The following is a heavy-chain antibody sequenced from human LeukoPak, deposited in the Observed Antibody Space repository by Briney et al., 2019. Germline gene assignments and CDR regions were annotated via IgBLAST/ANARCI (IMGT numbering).Heavy chain of an antibody. CDR1: GYTFTGYY. CDR2: INPNSGGT. D-gene: IGHD3-16*01. V-gene: IGHV1-2*06. Sequence: GASVKVSRKASGYTFTGYYMHWVRQAPGQGLGWMGRINPNSGGTNYAQKFQGRVTMTRDTSISTAYMELSRLRSDDTAVYYCARDFLGAHAFDIWGQGTMVTVSS. CDR3: ARDFLGAHAFDI. J-gene: IGHJ3*02.